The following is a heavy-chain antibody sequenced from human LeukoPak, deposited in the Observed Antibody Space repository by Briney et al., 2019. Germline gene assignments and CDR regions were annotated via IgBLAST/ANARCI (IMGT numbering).Heavy chain of an antibody. Sequence: ASVKVSCKASGYTFTGYYMHWVRQAPGQGLEWMGWINPNSGGTNYAQKFQGRVTMTRDTSISAAYMELSRLRSDDTAVYYCARDKGGNYYYYYMDVWGKGTTVTVSS. J-gene: IGHJ6*03. D-gene: IGHD4-23*01. CDR1: GYTFTGYY. CDR3: ARDKGGNYYYYYMDV. V-gene: IGHV1-2*02. CDR2: INPNSGGT.